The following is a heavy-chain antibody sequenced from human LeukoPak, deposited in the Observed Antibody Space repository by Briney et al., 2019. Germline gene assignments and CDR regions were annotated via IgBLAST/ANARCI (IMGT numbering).Heavy chain of an antibody. V-gene: IGHV4-31*11. D-gene: IGHD6-13*01. CDR3: ARGPYSSSWYVAENWFDP. CDR2: IYYSGST. CDR1: GGSFSSYY. J-gene: IGHJ5*02. Sequence: SETLSLTCAVYGGSFSSYYWSWIRQHPGKGLEWIGYIYYSGSTYYNPSLKSRVTISVDTSKNQFSLKLSSVTAADTAVYYCARGPYSSSWYVAENWFDPWGQGTLVTVSS.